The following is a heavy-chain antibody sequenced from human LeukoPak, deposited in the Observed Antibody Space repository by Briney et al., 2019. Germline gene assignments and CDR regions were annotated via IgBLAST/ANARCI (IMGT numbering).Heavy chain of an antibody. CDR2: IYSGGST. J-gene: IGHJ4*02. CDR1: GFTFSSNY. Sequence: GGSLRLSCAASGFTFSSNYMSWVRQAPGKGLEGVSVIYSGGSTYFADSVKGRFTISRDNSKNTLYLQMNSLRAEDTAVYYCARAGHIVAFPDYWGQGTLVTVSS. CDR3: ARAGHIVAFPDY. D-gene: IGHD2-21*01. V-gene: IGHV3-66*02.